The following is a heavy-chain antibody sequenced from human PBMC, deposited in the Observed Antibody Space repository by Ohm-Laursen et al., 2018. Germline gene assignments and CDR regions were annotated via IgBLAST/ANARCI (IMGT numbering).Heavy chain of an antibody. CDR3: ARGDTYGFDY. Sequence: ASVKASCKASGYTFDSFGITWVRQAPGQGLEWMGWISPYSGQTKYALKLQGRVTMTTDTSTSTAYMDVRGLRSDDPAVYYCARGDTYGFDYWGQGTLVTVSS. V-gene: IGHV1-18*01. J-gene: IGHJ4*02. D-gene: IGHD3-10*01. CDR2: ISPYSGQT. CDR1: GYTFDSFG.